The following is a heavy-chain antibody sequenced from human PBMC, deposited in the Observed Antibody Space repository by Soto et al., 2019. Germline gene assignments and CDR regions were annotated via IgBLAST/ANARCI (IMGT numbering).Heavy chain of an antibody. CDR2: INPSGGST. CDR1: GYTFSNYY. J-gene: IGHJ6*02. CDR3: ARDQVAVRGICDV. V-gene: IGHV1-46*04. D-gene: IGHD3-10*01. Sequence: QVQLVQSGAEVKKPGASVKVSCKASGYTFSNYYMHWVRQAPGQGLEWMGIINPSGGSTTYAQKLQGRVTMTGDTATSTVHMELSSLRSEDTAVYYCARDQVAVRGICDVWGQGTTVTVSS.